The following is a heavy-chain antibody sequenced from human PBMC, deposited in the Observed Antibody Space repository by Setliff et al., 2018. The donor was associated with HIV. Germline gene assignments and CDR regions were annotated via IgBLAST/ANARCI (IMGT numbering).Heavy chain of an antibody. Sequence: ASVKVSCKASGFTFSDYYMHWVRQAPGRGLEWMGWVRPYNADKNYAQKFQGRVTMTSDTSISTAYLALSGLTSDDTAMYYCARDRAYCSSGSCYRPLVYYFYYMDVWGTGTTVTVSS. CDR2: VRPYNADK. CDR3: ARDRAYCSSGSCYRPLVYYFYYMDV. D-gene: IGHD2-15*01. J-gene: IGHJ6*03. CDR1: GFTFSDYY. V-gene: IGHV1-2*02.